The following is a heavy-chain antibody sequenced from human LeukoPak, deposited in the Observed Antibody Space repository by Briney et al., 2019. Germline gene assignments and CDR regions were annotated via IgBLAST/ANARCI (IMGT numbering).Heavy chain of an antibody. V-gene: IGHV3-66*01. Sequence: GGTLRLSCAASGFSFSSYGMSWVRQAPGKGLEWVSVIYSGGSTYYADSVKGRFTTFRDNSKNTVYLQMNSLRAEDTAVYYCARDNYYYYMDVWGKGTTVTISS. J-gene: IGHJ6*03. CDR1: GFSFSSYG. CDR2: IYSGGST. CDR3: ARDNYYYYMDV.